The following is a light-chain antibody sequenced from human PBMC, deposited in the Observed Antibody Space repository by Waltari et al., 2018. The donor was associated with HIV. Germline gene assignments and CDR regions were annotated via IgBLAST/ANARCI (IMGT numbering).Light chain of an antibody. V-gene: IGKV3-11*01. Sequence: EIVLTQSPATLSLSPGARAPLSCRASQSVSSYLAWYQQKPGQAPRLLIYDASNRATGIPARFSGSGSGTDFTLTISSLEPEDFAVYYCQQRSNWPLTFGQGTRLEIK. CDR2: DAS. CDR1: QSVSSY. CDR3: QQRSNWPLT. J-gene: IGKJ5*01.